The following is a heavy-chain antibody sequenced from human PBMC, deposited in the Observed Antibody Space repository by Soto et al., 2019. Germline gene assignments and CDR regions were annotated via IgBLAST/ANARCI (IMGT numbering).Heavy chain of an antibody. Sequence: EVQLVESGGGLVQPGGSLRLSCAASGFTFSSYWMHWVRQAPGKGLVWVSRINSDGSSTTYADSVKGRFTISRDNAKNTVYLHMNSLRAEDTAVYYCASKHSSRAFDYWGQGTLVTVSS. V-gene: IGHV3-74*01. CDR1: GFTFSSYW. CDR3: ASKHSSRAFDY. CDR2: INSDGSST. D-gene: IGHD6-13*01. J-gene: IGHJ4*02.